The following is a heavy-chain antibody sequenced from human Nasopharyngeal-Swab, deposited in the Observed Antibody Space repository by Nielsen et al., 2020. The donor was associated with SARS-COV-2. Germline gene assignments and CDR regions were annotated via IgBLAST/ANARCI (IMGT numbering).Heavy chain of an antibody. D-gene: IGHD1-1*01. Sequence: GESLKISCSASGFIFAICPMSWVRQAPGKGLEWVASINNGKTFYADFVEGRSTISRDDSKSTLYLQMNSLTGEDTATYYCAKVNWNRKREGRDRWGPGTLVTVSS. CDR1: GFIFAICP. CDR3: AKVNWNRKREGRDR. J-gene: IGHJ5*02. V-gene: IGHV3-23*05. CDR2: INNGKT.